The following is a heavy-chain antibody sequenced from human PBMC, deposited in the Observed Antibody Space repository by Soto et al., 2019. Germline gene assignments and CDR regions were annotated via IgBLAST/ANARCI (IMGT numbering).Heavy chain of an antibody. Sequence: QAHLVQSGAEVKKPGASVKVSCKGSGYAFTTYGITWVRQAPGQGLEWMGWISAHNGNTNYAQKLQGRVTVTRDTSTSTAYMELRSLRSDDTAVYYCARGGYGDYWGQGALVTVSS. V-gene: IGHV1-18*01. J-gene: IGHJ4*02. CDR3: ARGGYGDY. D-gene: IGHD1-1*01. CDR2: ISAHNGNT. CDR1: GYAFTTYG.